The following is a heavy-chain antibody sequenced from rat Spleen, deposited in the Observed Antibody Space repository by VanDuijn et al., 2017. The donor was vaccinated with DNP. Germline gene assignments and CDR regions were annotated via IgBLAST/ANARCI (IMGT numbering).Heavy chain of an antibody. V-gene: IGHV5S13*01. CDR3: TRVGDYHDGGDGDVLDV. D-gene: IGHD1-12*02. CDR2: ISTNGGNS. Sequence: EVQLVESGGGLVQPGRSLKLSCAASGFTFSNYGMAWVRQAPTQGLEWVASISTNGGNSYYRDSVKGRFTISRDNAKNTQYLQMDSLRSEDTATYYCTRVGDYHDGGDGDVLDVWGQGTSVTVSS. CDR1: GFTFSNYG. J-gene: IGHJ4*01.